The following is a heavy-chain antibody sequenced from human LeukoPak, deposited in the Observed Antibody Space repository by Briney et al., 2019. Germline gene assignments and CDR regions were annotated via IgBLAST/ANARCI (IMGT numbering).Heavy chain of an antibody. CDR3: ATSRDGYNHFDY. CDR1: GDSITTSNW. J-gene: IGHJ4*02. D-gene: IGHD5-24*01. V-gene: IGHV4-4*02. CDR2: IYHRGNT. Sequence: SGTLSLTCVVSGDSITTSNWWNWVRQPPGKGLEWIGKIYHRGNTNNNPSLKSRVTMSVDRSKNQFSLNLTSVTAADTAVYYCATSRDGYNHFDYWGQGILVIVSS.